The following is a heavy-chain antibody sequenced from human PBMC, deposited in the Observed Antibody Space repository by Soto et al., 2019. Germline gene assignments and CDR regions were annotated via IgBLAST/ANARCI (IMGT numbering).Heavy chain of an antibody. Sequence: ASVKVSCKASGGTFSSYAISWVRQAPGQGLEWMGGIIPIFGTANYAQKFQGRVTITADESTSTAYMELSSLRSEDTAVYYCASSQYYSDTSAYYYNWFDPWGQGTLVTVSS. D-gene: IGHD3-22*01. CDR1: GGTFSSYA. J-gene: IGHJ5*02. CDR2: IIPIFGTA. CDR3: ASSQYYSDTSAYYYNWFDP. V-gene: IGHV1-69*13.